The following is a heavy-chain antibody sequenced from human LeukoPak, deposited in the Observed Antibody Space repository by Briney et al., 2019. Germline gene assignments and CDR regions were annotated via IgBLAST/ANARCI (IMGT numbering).Heavy chain of an antibody. CDR1: GYTFTSYG. D-gene: IGHD3-16*02. V-gene: IGHV1-18*01. CDR2: ISAYNGNT. J-gene: IGHJ6*04. Sequence: GESLKISCKASGYTFTSYGISWVRQAPGQGLEWMGWISAYNGNTNYAQKLQGRVTMTTDTSTSTAYMELRSLRSDDTAVYYCARAPYDYVWGSYRESGDVWGKGTTVTISS. CDR3: ARAPYDYVWGSYRESGDV.